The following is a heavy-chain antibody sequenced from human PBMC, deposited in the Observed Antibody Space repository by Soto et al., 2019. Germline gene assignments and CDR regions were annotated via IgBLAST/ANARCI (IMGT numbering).Heavy chain of an antibody. CDR1: GFTMSIYA. J-gene: IGHJ4*02. Sequence: EVQLLESGGGLVQPGGSLRLSCAASGFTMSIYAMTWVRQSPGKGLEWVSVISNGGDSTFYADSVKGRFTISRDNSKNTMSLQSNSLRAEDTAIYCCAKGAWVDDWGQRSLVTVSS. V-gene: IGHV3-23*01. D-gene: IGHD1-26*01. CDR2: ISNGGDST. CDR3: AKGAWVDD.